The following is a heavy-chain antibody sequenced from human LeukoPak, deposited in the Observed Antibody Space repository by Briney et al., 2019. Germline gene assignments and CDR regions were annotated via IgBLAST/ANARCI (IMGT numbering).Heavy chain of an antibody. Sequence: GGSLRLSCAASGFTFSSYSMNWVRQAPGRGLEWVSSISSSSSYIYYADSVKGRFTISRDNAKNSLYLQMNSLRAEDTAVYYCARATRLEAFDIWGQGTMVTVSS. V-gene: IGHV3-21*01. CDR2: ISSSSSYI. D-gene: IGHD6-19*01. CDR3: ARATRLEAFDI. CDR1: GFTFSSYS. J-gene: IGHJ3*02.